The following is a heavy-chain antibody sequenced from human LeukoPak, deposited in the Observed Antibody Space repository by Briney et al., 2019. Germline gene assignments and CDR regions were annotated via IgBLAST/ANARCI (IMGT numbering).Heavy chain of an antibody. V-gene: IGHV3-7*05. Sequence: GGSLRLSCEASGFTFSGYWMSWVRQAPGRGLEWVADINEDGTTIYYVNSVKGRFTISRDNAKNSLSLQLNTLRAEDTAVYYCARWSYVSGTWFLDYWGRGTLVTVSS. D-gene: IGHD3-10*01. CDR1: GFTFSGYW. CDR3: ARWSYVSGTWFLDY. CDR2: INEDGTTI. J-gene: IGHJ4*02.